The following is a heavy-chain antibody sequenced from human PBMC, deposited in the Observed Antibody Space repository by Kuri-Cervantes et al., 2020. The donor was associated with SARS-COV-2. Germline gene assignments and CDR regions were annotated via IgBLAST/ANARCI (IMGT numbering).Heavy chain of an antibody. Sequence: GESLKISCAASGFTFSDYYMNWVRQAPGKGLEWVSSISSSSTIYYADSVKGRFTISRDNAKNSLYLQMNSLRAEDTAVYYCARDSINWGYDYWGQGTLVTVSS. V-gene: IGHV3-69-1*01. CDR2: ISSSSTI. J-gene: IGHJ4*02. D-gene: IGHD7-27*01. CDR3: ARDSINWGYDY. CDR1: GFTFSDYY.